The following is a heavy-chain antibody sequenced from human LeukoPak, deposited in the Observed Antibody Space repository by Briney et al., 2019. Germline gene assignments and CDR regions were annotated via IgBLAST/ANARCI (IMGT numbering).Heavy chain of an antibody. CDR2: INPNSGGT. J-gene: IGHJ4*02. V-gene: IGHV1-2*02. Sequence: ASVKVSCKASGYTFTGYYMHWVRQAPGQGLEWMGWINPNSGGTNYAQKFQGRVTMTSDTYISTAYMELSRLRSDDTAVYYCARYSSSWYGGFDYWGQGTLVTVSS. D-gene: IGHD6-13*01. CDR1: GYTFTGYY. CDR3: ARYSSSWYGGFDY.